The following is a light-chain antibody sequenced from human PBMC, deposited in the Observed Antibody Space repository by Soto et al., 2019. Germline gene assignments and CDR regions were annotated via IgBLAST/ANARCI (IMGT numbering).Light chain of an antibody. J-gene: IGKJ4*02. CDR2: AAS. CDR1: QSISSY. CDR3: QQSDSTPLT. V-gene: IGKV1-39*01. Sequence: DIQMTQSPSSLSASVGDRVTITCRASQSISSYLNWYQQKPGKAPKLLIYAASSLQSGVPSRFSGSGSETDFTLTISSLQPEDFATYYCQQSDSTPLTFGGGPKVEIK.